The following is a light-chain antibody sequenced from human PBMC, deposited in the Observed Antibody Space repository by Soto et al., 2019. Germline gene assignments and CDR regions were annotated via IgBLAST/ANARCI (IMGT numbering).Light chain of an antibody. CDR3: SSYTTNHTRV. J-gene: IGLJ3*02. Sequence: QSALPQPASVSGSPGQSITFSCTGTSNDIGGYNYVSWFQHHPDKAPKLIIYEVNDRPSGVSNRFSGSKSGNKAALTISGLHPEDEDDYYCSSYTTNHTRVFGGGTQLTVL. CDR1: SNDIGGYNY. V-gene: IGLV2-14*01. CDR2: EVN.